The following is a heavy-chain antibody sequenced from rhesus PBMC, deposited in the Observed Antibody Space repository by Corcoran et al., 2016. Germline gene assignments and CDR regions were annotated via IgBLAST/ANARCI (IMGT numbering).Heavy chain of an antibody. CDR1: GDSISSSY. J-gene: IGHJ4*01. D-gene: IGHD4-35*01. Sequence: QLQLQESGPGLVKPSETLSVTCAVSGDSISSSYWSWIRQAPGKGLEWIGYIYGSASSTNYNPSLKSRVTLSVDTYKNQRSLKLSSVTTADTAVYYCARDDYGNSDYWGQGVLVTVSS. CDR3: ARDDYGNSDY. CDR2: IYGSASST. V-gene: IGHV4-169*02.